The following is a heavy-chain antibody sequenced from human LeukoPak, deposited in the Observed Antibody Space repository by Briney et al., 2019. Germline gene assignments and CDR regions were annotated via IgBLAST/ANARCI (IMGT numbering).Heavy chain of an antibody. V-gene: IGHV4-59*08. CDR3: ARLDCSGGRCYRGIDL. Sequence: SETLSLTCTVSGGSISDYYWSWIRQPPGKGLEWIGYIYYSGSTHYNPSLKSRVTISVDTSKNQFSLNLTSVTAADTAVYYCARLDCSGGRCYRGIDLWGRGTLVTVSS. D-gene: IGHD2-15*01. CDR1: GGSISDYY. CDR2: IYYSGST. J-gene: IGHJ2*01.